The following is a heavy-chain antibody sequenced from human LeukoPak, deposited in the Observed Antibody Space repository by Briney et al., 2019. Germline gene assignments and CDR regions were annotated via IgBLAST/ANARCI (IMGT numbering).Heavy chain of an antibody. J-gene: IGHJ5*02. CDR1: GFTFSSYA. CDR3: AKDNGNWFDP. Sequence: PGGSLRLSCAASGFTFSSYAMSWVRQAPGKGLEWVSAISGSGGSTYYADSVKGRFTISRDDSKNTLYLQMNGLRAEDTAVYYCAKDNGNWFDPWGQGTLVTVSS. CDR2: ISGSGGST. V-gene: IGHV3-23*01.